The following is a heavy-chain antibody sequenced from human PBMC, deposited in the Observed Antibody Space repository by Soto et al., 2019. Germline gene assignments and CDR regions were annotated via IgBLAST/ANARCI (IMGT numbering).Heavy chain of an antibody. CDR2: ISWNSGSI. V-gene: IGHV3-9*01. J-gene: IGHJ4*02. CDR3: AKDTSAAAGNFDY. Sequence: GGSLRLSCAASGFTFDDYAMHWVRQAPGKGLEWVSGISWNSGSIGYADSVKGRFTISRDNAKNSLYLQMNSLRAEDTALYYCAKDTSAAAGNFDYWGQGTLVTVSS. D-gene: IGHD6-13*01. CDR1: GFTFDDYA.